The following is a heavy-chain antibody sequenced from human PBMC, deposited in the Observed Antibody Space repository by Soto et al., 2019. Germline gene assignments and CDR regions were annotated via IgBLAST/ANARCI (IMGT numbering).Heavy chain of an antibody. CDR1: GFTFSSYA. V-gene: IGHV3-23*01. CDR2: ISGSGGST. D-gene: IGHD6-19*01. Sequence: RLSCAASGFTFSSYAMSWVRQAPGKGLEWVSAISGSGGSTYYADSVKGRFTISRDNSKNTLYLQMNSLRAEDAAVYYCAKDRTSQWLVGPRGTGMDVWGQGTTVTVSS. CDR3: AKDRTSQWLVGPRGTGMDV. J-gene: IGHJ6*02.